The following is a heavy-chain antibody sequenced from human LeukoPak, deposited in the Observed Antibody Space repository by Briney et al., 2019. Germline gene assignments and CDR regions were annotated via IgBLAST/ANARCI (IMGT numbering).Heavy chain of an antibody. J-gene: IGHJ4*02. CDR3: TTTRGYDHLFDY. D-gene: IGHD5-12*01. V-gene: IGHV3-15*01. Sequence: GGSLRLSCAASGFTFSNAWMSWVRQAPGKGLEWVGRIKSRTDGGTTDYAAPVKGRFTISRDASKNTLYLKMNSLKTEDTAVYYCTTTRGYDHLFDYWGQGTLVTVSS. CDR1: GFTFSNAW. CDR2: IKSRTDGGTT.